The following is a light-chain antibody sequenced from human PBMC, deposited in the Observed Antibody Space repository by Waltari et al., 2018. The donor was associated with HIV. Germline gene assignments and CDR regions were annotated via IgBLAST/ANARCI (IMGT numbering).Light chain of an antibody. V-gene: IGLV3-10*01. CDR1: ALPKKH. CDR2: EDS. Sequence: SYELTQPPSVSVSPGQTARITCSGDALPKKHAYWYQQKSGQAPVLVIYEDSRRPSGIPERFSGSSSGTVATLIISGAQVEDEADYYCYSADSSANHRVFGGGTKLTVL. CDR3: YSADSSANHRV. J-gene: IGLJ2*01.